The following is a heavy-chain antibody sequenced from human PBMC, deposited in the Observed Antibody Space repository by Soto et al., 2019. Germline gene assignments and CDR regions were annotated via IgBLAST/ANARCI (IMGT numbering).Heavy chain of an antibody. CDR3: ARVNLAGGAIPV. CDR1: GGSVSRGIYY. V-gene: IGHV4-61*01. J-gene: IGHJ6*02. CDR2: IYYSGIT. D-gene: IGHD3-16*01. Sequence: PSETLSRPCPVSGGSVSRGIYYWIWLRQPPGKVLEWIGYIYYSGITNYNPSLQSRVTISVDTSKNQFSLKLSSVTAADTAGYYCARVNLAGGAIPVWCQGTTVTVSS.